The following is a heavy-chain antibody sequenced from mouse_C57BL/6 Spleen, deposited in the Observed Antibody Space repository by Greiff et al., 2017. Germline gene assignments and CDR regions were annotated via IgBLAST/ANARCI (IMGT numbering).Heavy chain of an antibody. Sequence: QVQLKESGPGLVQPSQSLSITCTVSGFSLTSYGVHWVRQSPGKGLEWLGVIWSGGSTDYNAAFISRLSISKDNSKGQVFFKMNSLQADDTAIYYCAREDDGYYGYAMDYWGQGTSVTVSS. V-gene: IGHV2-2*01. CDR1: GFSLTSYG. D-gene: IGHD2-3*01. CDR2: IWSGGST. CDR3: AREDDGYYGYAMDY. J-gene: IGHJ4*01.